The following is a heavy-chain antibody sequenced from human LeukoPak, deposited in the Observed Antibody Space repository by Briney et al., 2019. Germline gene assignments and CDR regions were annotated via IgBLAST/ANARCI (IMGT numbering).Heavy chain of an antibody. CDR1: GYSFTSYW. CDR3: ARLGGGYSGYDCWFDP. Sequence: GESLKISCKGSGYSFTSYWIGWVRQMPGKGLGWMGIIYPGDSDTRHSPSFQGQVTISAAKSISTAYLQWSSLKASDTAMYYCARLGGGYSGYDCWFDPWGQGTLVTVSS. J-gene: IGHJ5*02. V-gene: IGHV5-51*01. D-gene: IGHD5-12*01. CDR2: IYPGDSDT.